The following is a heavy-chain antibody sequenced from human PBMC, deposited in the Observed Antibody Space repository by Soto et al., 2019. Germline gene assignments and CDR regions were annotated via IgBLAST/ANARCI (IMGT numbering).Heavy chain of an antibody. CDR3: ARIIVATIAGWFDP. V-gene: IGHV1-18*01. CDR2: ISAYNGNT. Sequence: ASVKVSCKASGYTFTSYGISWVRQAPGRGLEWMGWISAYNGNTNYAQKLQGRVTMTTDTSTSTAYMELRSLRSDDTAVYYCARIIVATIAGWFDPWGQGTLVTVSS. CDR1: GYTFTSYG. D-gene: IGHD5-12*01. J-gene: IGHJ5*02.